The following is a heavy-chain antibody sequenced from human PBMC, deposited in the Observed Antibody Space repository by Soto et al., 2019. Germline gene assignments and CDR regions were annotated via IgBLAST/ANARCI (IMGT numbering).Heavy chain of an antibody. V-gene: IGHV3-23*01. Sequence: EVQLLESGGGLVQPGGSLRLSCAASGFTFSSYAMSWVRQAPGKGLEWVSAISGSGGSTYYADSVKGRFTISRDNSKNTLYLQMNSLRAEDTAVYYCAKDAAGSTIFGVFTPDYWGQGTLVTVSS. D-gene: IGHD3-3*01. CDR1: GFTFSSYA. J-gene: IGHJ4*02. CDR3: AKDAAGSTIFGVFTPDY. CDR2: ISGSGGST.